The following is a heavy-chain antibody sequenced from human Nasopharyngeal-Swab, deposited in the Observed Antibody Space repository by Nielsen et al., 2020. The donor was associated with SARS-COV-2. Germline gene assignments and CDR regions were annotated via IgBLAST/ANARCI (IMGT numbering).Heavy chain of an antibody. CDR2: INPNSGGT. CDR1: GYTFTGYY. CDR3: ARSPYADPLGLVY. D-gene: IGHD4-17*01. V-gene: IGHV1-2*06. J-gene: IGHJ4*02. Sequence: ASVKVSCKASGYTFTGYYMHWVRQAPGQGLEWMGRINPNSGGTNYAQKFQGRVTMTRDTSISTAYMELSRLRSDDTAVYYCARSPYADPLGLVYWGQGTLVTVPQ.